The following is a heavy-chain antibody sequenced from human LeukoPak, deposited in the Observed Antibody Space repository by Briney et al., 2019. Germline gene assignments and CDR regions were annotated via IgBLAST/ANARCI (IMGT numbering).Heavy chain of an antibody. J-gene: IGHJ4*02. V-gene: IGHV3-23*01. CDR2: ISGSGGST. D-gene: IGHD5-12*01. CDR3: ARHISGYSSIDY. Sequence: GGSLRLSCAASGFTFSSYAMSWVRQAPGKGLEWVSAISGSGGSTYYADSVKGRFTISRDNSKNTLYLQMNSLRAEDTAVYYCARHISGYSSIDYWGQGTLVTVSS. CDR1: GFTFSSYA.